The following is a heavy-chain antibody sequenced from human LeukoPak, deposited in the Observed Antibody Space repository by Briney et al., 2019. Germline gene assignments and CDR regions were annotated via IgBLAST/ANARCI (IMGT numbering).Heavy chain of an antibody. CDR2: IYTNGST. D-gene: IGHD2-15*01. CDR1: GGSISSGSYY. V-gene: IGHV4-61*02. CDR3: AREDRYCSGGSCYS. J-gene: IGHJ4*02. Sequence: PSQTLSLTCTVSGGSISSGSYYWNWIRQPAGKGLEWIGRIYTNGSTNYNPSLKSRVTISVDTSKNQFSLKLSSVTAADTAVYYCAREDRYCSGGSCYSWGQGTLVTVSS.